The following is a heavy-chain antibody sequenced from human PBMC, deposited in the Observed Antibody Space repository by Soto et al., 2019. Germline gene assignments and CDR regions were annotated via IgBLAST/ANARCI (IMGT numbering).Heavy chain of an antibody. V-gene: IGHV4-59*12. CDR1: GGPLSSYY. CDR3: ARDSLWYCSSTRCPKLERIGYNWFDP. CDR2: IYYSWST. Sequence: SQTLSLTCTVCGGPLSSYYGSLTRQPPGKGTEWIGYIYYSWSTYYNPYLKSRVPISVDTSKNQFSLKLTSVTAADTAMYYGARDSLWYCSSTRCPKLERIGYNWFDPWRQGTVVTVSS. J-gene: IGHJ5*02. D-gene: IGHD2-2*01.